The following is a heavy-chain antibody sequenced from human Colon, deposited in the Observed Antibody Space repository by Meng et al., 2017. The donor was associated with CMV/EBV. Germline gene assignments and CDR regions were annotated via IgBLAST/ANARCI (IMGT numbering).Heavy chain of an antibody. CDR3: ARGGGTPIRGVLPFDF. CDR2: IDHTGST. CDR1: GGSFSPYY. Sequence: QLQLQHGGAGLLKPSETLSLTCALYGGSFSPYYWSWIRQSPGKGLEWIAEIDHTGSTNYNPSLKSRVTISIDTSNSHFSLNLTSATAADTAVYYCARGGGTPIRGVLPFDFWGQGTLVTVSS. D-gene: IGHD3-10*01. J-gene: IGHJ4*02. V-gene: IGHV4-34*01.